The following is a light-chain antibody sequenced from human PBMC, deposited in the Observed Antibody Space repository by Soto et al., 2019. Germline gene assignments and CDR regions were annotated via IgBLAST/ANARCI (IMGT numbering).Light chain of an antibody. V-gene: IGKV3-20*01. J-gene: IGKJ1*01. Sequence: EIVMTQSPGTLSLSPGERATLSCRASQTVRNNYLAWYQQKPGQAPRLLIYDASSRATGIPDRFSGGGSGTDFTLTISRLETEDFAVYYCQLYDSSSWTFGQGTKVDIK. CDR3: QLYDSSSWT. CDR1: QTVRNNY. CDR2: DAS.